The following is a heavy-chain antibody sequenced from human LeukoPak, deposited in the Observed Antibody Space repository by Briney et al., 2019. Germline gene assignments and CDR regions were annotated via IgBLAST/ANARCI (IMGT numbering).Heavy chain of an antibody. CDR1: GGSFSGYY. CDR2: INHSGST. V-gene: IGHV4-34*01. CDR3: ARANSSGWSGY. Sequence: SETLSLTCAVYGGSFSGYYWSWIRQPPGKGLEWIGEINHSGSTNYNPSLKSRVTISVDTSKNQFSLKLSSVTAADTAVYYCARANSSGWSGYWGQGTLVTVSP. J-gene: IGHJ4*02. D-gene: IGHD6-19*01.